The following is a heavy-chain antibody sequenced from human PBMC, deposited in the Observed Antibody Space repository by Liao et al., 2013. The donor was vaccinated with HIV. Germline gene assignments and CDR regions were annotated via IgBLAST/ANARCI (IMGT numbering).Heavy chain of an antibody. CDR2: IYHSGST. CDR1: GGSISTGGFS. D-gene: IGHD3-10*01. Sequence: QLQLQESGSGLVKPSQTLSLTCAVSGGSISTGGFSWSWIRQPPGKGLEWIGYIYHSGSTYYNPSLKSRVTISVDRSTDQFSLKLSSVTAADTAVYYCARGVGSGSYPFDYWGQGTLVTVSS. V-gene: IGHV4-30-2*01. CDR3: ARGVGSGSYPFDY. J-gene: IGHJ4*02.